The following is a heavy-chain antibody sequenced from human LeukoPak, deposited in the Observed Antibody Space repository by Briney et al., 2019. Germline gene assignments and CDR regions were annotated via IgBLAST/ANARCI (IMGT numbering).Heavy chain of an antibody. D-gene: IGHD3-9*01. J-gene: IGHJ3*02. CDR2: IYYSGST. CDR1: GGSISSYY. V-gene: IGHV4-59*01. CDR3: ARDRFNYDILTGYYYDAFDI. Sequence: SETLSLTCTVSGGSISSYYWSWTRQPPGKGLEWIEYIYYSGSTNYNPSLKSRVTISVDTSKNQFSLKLSSVTAADTAVHYCARDRFNYDILTGYYYDAFDIWGQGTMVTVSS.